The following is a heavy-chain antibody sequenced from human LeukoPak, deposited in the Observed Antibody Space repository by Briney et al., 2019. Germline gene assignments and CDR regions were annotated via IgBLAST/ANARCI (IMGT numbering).Heavy chain of an antibody. V-gene: IGHV3-23*01. CDR1: GGSISSYY. Sequence: ETLSLTCTVSGGSISSYYWSWVRQAPGKGLEWVSAISGSGGSTYYADSVKGRLTISRDNAKNSLYLQMNSLRAEDTAVYYCARSSRELRGYAPWELMPPFDYWGQGTLVTVSS. J-gene: IGHJ4*02. CDR2: ISGSGGST. CDR3: ARSSRELRGYAPWELMPPFDY. D-gene: IGHD1-7*01.